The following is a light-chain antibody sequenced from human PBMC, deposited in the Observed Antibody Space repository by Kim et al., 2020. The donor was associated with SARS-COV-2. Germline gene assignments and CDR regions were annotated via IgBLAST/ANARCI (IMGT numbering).Light chain of an antibody. CDR3: QAWGTRTVV. CDR2: EDT. J-gene: IGLJ2*01. V-gene: IGLV3-1*01. Sequence: SYELTQPPSVSVSPGQTASITCSGDKLGDKYAYWYQQKPGQSPVFVIYEDTKRPSGIPERFSASNSENTATLTISGTQAIDEADYYCQAWGTRTVVFGGGTKLTVL. CDR1: KLGDKY.